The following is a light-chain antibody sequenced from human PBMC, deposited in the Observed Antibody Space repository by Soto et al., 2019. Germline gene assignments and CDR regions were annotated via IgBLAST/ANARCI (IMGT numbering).Light chain of an antibody. V-gene: IGKV1-39*01. J-gene: IGKJ3*01. CDR1: QSISSY. CDR2: AAS. CDR3: QQSYSTIT. Sequence: DIQMTQSPSSLSASVGDRVTITCRASQSISSYLNWYQQKPGKAPKLLIYAASSLQSGVPSRFSGSGSETDFTLTISSLQPEDFATYYCQQSYSTITFGPGTKVDI.